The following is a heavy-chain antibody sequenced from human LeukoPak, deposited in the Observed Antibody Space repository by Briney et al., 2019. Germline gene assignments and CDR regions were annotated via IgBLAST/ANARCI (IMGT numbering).Heavy chain of an antibody. CDR3: ARDGFDYSISNWFDP. V-gene: IGHV1-18*01. Sequence: ASVKVSCKASGYTFTSYGISWVRQAPGQGLEWMGWISAYNGNTNYARKLQGRVTMTTDTSTSTAYMELRSLRSDDTAVYYCARDGFDYSISNWFDPWGQGTLVTVSS. CDR2: ISAYNGNT. D-gene: IGHD4-11*01. CDR1: GYTFTSYG. J-gene: IGHJ5*02.